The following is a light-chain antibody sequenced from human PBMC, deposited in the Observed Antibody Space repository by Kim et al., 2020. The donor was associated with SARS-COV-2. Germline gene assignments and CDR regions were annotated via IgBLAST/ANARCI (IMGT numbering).Light chain of an antibody. J-gene: IGKJ1*01. V-gene: IGKV3-20*01. Sequence: IVLTQSPGTLSLSPGERATLSCRASQSVSSNYLAWYQHKPGQAPRLLIYGASSRATGIPDTFSGGGSGTDFTLTISRLEPEDFAVYYCQQYAASPCTFGQGTKVEIK. CDR3: QQYAASPCT. CDR2: GAS. CDR1: QSVSSNY.